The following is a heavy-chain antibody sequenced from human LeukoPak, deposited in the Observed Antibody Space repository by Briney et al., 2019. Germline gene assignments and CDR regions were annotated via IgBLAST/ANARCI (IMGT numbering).Heavy chain of an antibody. J-gene: IGHJ4*02. CDR3: AREPRFGGYDCAFDY. Sequence: GGSLRLSCAASGFTFSDYYMSWIRQAPGKGLEWVSYISSSGSTIYYADSVKGRFTISRDNAKNSLYLQMNSLRAEDTAVYYCAREPRFGGYDCAFDYWGQGTLVTVSS. CDR2: ISSSGSTI. V-gene: IGHV3-11*01. D-gene: IGHD5-12*01. CDR1: GFTFSDYY.